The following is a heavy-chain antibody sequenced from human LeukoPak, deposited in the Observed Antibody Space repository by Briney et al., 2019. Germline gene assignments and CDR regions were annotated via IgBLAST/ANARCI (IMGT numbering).Heavy chain of an antibody. D-gene: IGHD6-19*01. CDR3: ASTEQYSSGWRAGFDP. V-gene: IGHV3-53*04. Sequence: PGGSLRLSCAASGFTVSSNYMSWVRQAPGKGLEWVSVIYSGGSSYYADSVKGRFTISRHNSKNTLYLQMNSLRAEDTAVYYCASTEQYSSGWRAGFDPWGQGTLVTVFS. J-gene: IGHJ5*02. CDR1: GFTVSSNY. CDR2: IYSGGSS.